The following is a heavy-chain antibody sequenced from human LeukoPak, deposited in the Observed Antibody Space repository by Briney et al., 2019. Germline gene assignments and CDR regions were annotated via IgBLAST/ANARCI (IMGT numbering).Heavy chain of an antibody. CDR3: ARDLKEGGYYYYYFDY. V-gene: IGHV1-2*02. CDR1: GYTFTSNY. D-gene: IGHD3-22*01. J-gene: IGHJ4*02. Sequence: ASVKVSCKAFGYTFTSNYMHWVRQAPGQGLEWMGWINPNSGGTNYAQKFQGRVTMTRDTSISTAYMELSRLRSDDTAVYYCARDLKEGGYYYYYFDYWGQGTLVTVSS. CDR2: INPNSGGT.